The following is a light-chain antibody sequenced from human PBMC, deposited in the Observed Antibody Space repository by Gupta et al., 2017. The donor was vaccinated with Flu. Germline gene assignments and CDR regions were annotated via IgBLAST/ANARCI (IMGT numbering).Light chain of an antibody. CDR3: QQSYSTLRS. V-gene: IGKV1-39*01. CDR2: AAS. Sequence: PSSLSASVGDRVTITCRASQSISSYLNWYQQKPGKAPKLLIYAASSLQSGVPSRFSGSGSGTDFTLTISSLQPEDFATYYCQQSYSTLRSFGGGTKVEIK. J-gene: IGKJ4*01. CDR1: QSISSY.